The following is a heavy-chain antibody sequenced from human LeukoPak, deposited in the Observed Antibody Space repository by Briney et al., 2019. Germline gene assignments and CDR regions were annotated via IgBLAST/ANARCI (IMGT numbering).Heavy chain of an antibody. CDR3: ARRGGLYYYHHMDV. CDR2: ISSSSSTI. Sequence: GGSLRLSCAASGFTFSSYSMNWVRQAPGKGLEWVSYISSSSSTIYYADSVRGRFTISRDNAKNSLYLQMNSLRAEDTAVYYCARRGGLYYYHHMDVWGKGTTVTVSS. V-gene: IGHV3-48*04. J-gene: IGHJ6*03. CDR1: GFTFSSYS.